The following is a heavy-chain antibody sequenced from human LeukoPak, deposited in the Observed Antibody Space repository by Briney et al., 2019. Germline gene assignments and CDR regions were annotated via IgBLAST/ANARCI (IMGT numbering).Heavy chain of an antibody. V-gene: IGHV1-69*13. D-gene: IGHD3-10*01. Sequence: SVKVSCKASGGTFSSYAICWVRQAPGQGLEWIGGIIPIFGTANYAQKFQGRVTITADESTSTAYMELSSLRSEDTAVYYCARDVSYGSAPNWFDPWGQGTLVTVSS. CDR3: ARDVSYGSAPNWFDP. CDR2: IIPIFGTA. CDR1: GGTFSSYA. J-gene: IGHJ5*02.